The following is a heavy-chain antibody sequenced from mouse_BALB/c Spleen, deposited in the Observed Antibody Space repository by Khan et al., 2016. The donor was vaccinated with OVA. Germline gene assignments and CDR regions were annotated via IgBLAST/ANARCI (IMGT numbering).Heavy chain of an antibody. CDR2: IDPANGNT. J-gene: IGHJ3*01. V-gene: IGHV14-3*02. CDR3: AREGKRRGAAEFAY. D-gene: IGHD2-12*01. Sequence: VQLKESGAELVKPGASVKLSCTASGFNIKDTYMHWVKQRPEQGLEWIGRIDPANGNTKYDPKFQGKATITADTSSNTAYLQLSSLTSEDTAVYDCAREGKRRGAAEFAYGGQGTMVTVSA. CDR1: GFNIKDTY.